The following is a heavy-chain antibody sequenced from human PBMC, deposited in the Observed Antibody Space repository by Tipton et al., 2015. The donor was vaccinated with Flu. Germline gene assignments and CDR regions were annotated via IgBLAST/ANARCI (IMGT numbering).Heavy chain of an antibody. CDR2: FSGRNTET. CDR1: GFTFSIYA. V-gene: IGHV3-23*01. CDR3: ARSTWYSPDY. Sequence: SLRLSCAASGFTFSIYAMTWVRQAPGKGLEWVSTFSGRNTETFYADSVKGRFTISRDNSMDTLFLYMDNLRADDTAVYYCARSTWYSPDYWGQGTLVSVSS. J-gene: IGHJ4*02. D-gene: IGHD1-1*01.